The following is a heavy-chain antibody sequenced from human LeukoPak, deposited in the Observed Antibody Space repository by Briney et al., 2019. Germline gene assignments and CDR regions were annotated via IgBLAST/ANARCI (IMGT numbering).Heavy chain of an antibody. D-gene: IGHD3-10*01. CDR2: IYYSGST. V-gene: IGHV4-39*01. J-gene: IGHJ3*02. CDR3: ARLWFGESAVDAFDI. CDR1: GGSISSSSYY. Sequence: PSETLSLTCTVSGGSISSSSYYWGWLRQPLGKGLEWIGSIYYSGSTYYNPSLKSRVTISVDTSKNQFSLKLSSVTAADTAVCYCARLWFGESAVDAFDIWGQGTMVTVSS.